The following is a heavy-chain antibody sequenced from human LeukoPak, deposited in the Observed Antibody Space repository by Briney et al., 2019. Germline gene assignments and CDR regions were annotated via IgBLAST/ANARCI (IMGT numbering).Heavy chain of an antibody. Sequence: SETLSLTCTVSGGSISSYYWSWIRQPPGKGLEWIGYTYYSGSTNYNPSLKSRVTISVDTSKNQFSLKLSSVTAADTAVYYCASNQIGYSYGFNWGQGTLVTVSS. V-gene: IGHV4-59*01. J-gene: IGHJ4*02. CDR1: GGSISSYY. D-gene: IGHD5-18*01. CDR2: TYYSGST. CDR3: ASNQIGYSYGFN.